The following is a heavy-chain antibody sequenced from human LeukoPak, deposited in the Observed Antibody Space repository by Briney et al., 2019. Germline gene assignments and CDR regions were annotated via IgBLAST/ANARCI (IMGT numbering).Heavy chain of an antibody. J-gene: IGHJ4*02. V-gene: IGHV1-69*04. Sequence: GASVKVSCKASGGTFSSYAISWVRQAPGQGLEWMGRIIPILGIANYAQKFQGRVTITADKSTSTAYMELSSLRSEDTAVYYCASAPTVTTEDYWGQGTLVTVSS. D-gene: IGHD4-17*01. CDR3: ASAPTVTTEDY. CDR2: IIPILGIA. CDR1: GGTFSSYA.